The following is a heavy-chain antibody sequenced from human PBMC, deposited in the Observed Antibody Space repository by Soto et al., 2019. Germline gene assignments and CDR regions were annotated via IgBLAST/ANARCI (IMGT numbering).Heavy chain of an antibody. Sequence: QGQLVQSGPEVKKPGASVKVSCKASGHPFTTFGIIWVRQAPGQGLEWMGWISGYNDNTNYAQKIQGRVTMTTDTSTSTAYMELRGLRSDDTAMYYCAKGGVRAPQTLAFETWGQGTMVTVSS. D-gene: IGHD1-1*01. J-gene: IGHJ3*02. CDR3: AKGGVRAPQTLAFET. CDR1: GHPFTTFG. CDR2: ISGYNDNT. V-gene: IGHV1-18*01.